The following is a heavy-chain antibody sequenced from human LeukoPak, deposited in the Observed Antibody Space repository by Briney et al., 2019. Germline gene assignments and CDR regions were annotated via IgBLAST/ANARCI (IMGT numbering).Heavy chain of an antibody. CDR1: GGTFSSYA. D-gene: IGHD7-27*01. CDR3: ARDYRTGFDY. J-gene: IGHJ4*02. CDR2: INPNSGGT. V-gene: IGHV1-2*02. Sequence: ASVKVSCKASGGTFSSYAISWVRQAPGQGLEWMGWINPNSGGTNYAQKFQGRVTMTRDTSISTAYMGLSRLRSDDTAVYYCARDYRTGFDYWGQGTLVTVSS.